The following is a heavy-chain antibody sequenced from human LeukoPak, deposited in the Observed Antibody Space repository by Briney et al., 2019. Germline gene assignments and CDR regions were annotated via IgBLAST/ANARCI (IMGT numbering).Heavy chain of an antibody. CDR2: IYTSGTT. CDR3: ARLLPPSGSYSYYYYYMDV. D-gene: IGHD1-26*01. J-gene: IGHJ6*03. Sequence: PETLSLTCTVSGGSIMSYYWSGIRQPPGKVLDWIGSIYTSGTTNYSPSLKSRVTISVDTSKNQVSLKLSSVTAADTAVYYCARLLPPSGSYSYYYYYMDVWGKGTTVTVSS. CDR1: GGSIMSYY. V-gene: IGHV4-4*09.